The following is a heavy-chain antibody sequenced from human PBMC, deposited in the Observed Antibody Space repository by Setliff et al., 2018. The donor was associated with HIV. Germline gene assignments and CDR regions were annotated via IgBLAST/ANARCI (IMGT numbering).Heavy chain of an antibody. CDR3: AREGGSTVAHSPLDY. CDR1: GYIFTSYY. V-gene: IGHV1-46*01. CDR2: INPSGGST. Sequence: ASVKVSCKASGYIFTSYYIHWVRQAPEQGLEWMGIINPSGGSTTYAQKFQGRVTMTRDTSTSTVYMELSSLRSEDTAVYYCAREGGSTVAHSPLDYWGQGSPVTVSS. D-gene: IGHD4-17*01. J-gene: IGHJ4*02.